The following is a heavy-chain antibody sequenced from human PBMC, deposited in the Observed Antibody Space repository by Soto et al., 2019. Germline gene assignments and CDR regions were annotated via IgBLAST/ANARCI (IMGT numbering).Heavy chain of an antibody. CDR1: GFTFSSYG. V-gene: IGHV3-33*01. CDR2: IWYDGSNK. Sequence: GGSLRLSCAASGFTFSSYGMHWVRQAPGKGLEWVAVIWYDGSNKYDADSVKGRFTISRANSNNTLYLQMNSLRAEDTALYYCARDYFTDDILTGYYFGYWGQGTLVTVSS. D-gene: IGHD3-9*01. J-gene: IGHJ4*02. CDR3: ARDYFTDDILTGYYFGY.